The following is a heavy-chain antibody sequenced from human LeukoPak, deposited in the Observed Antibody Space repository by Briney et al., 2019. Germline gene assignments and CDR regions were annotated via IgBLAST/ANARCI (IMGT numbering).Heavy chain of an antibody. J-gene: IGHJ4*02. V-gene: IGHV3-30*09. CDR3: ATLPT. D-gene: IGHD4-17*01. CDR2: ISYDGNNR. Sequence: GGSLRLSCAASGFTFSSYAMHWVRQAPGKGLEWVAVISYDGNNRYYADSVKGRFAISRDNSKNTLYLQMNSLRAEDTALYYCATLPTWGQGTLVTVSS. CDR1: GFTFSSYA.